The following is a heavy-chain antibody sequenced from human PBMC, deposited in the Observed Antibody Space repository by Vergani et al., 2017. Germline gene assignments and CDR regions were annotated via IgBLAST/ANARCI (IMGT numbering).Heavy chain of an antibody. CDR1: GFTFSSYA. CDR3: TTDRGYCSSTSCYTRYFQH. J-gene: IGHJ1*01. D-gene: IGHD2-2*02. Sequence: EVQLLESGGGLVQPGGSLRLSCAASGFTFSSYAMSWVRQAPGKGLEWVSAISGSGGSTYYADSVKGRFTISRDNSKNTLYLQMNSLRAEDTAVYYCTTDRGYCSSTSCYTRYFQHWGQGTLVTVSS. V-gene: IGHV3-23*01. CDR2: ISGSGGST.